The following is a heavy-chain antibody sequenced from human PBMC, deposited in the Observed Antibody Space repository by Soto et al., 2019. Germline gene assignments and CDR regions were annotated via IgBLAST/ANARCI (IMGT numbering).Heavy chain of an antibody. D-gene: IGHD6-13*01. Sequence: EVQLLESGGGLVQPGGSLRLSCVASGFSFSSYAMSWVRQAPGKGLEWVSVISGSDGSTYYADSVKGRFTISRDNSKNTLYLQRNSLRDEDTAVYYCAKDRERDAWYEDYWGQGTLVTVSS. J-gene: IGHJ4*02. CDR2: ISGSDGST. CDR1: GFSFSSYA. CDR3: AKDRERDAWYEDY. V-gene: IGHV3-23*01.